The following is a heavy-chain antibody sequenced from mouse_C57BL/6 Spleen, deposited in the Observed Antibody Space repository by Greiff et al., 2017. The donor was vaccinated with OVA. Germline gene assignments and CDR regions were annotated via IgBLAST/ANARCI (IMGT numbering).Heavy chain of an antibody. J-gene: IGHJ2*01. V-gene: IGHV5-17*01. CDR1: GFTFSDYG. CDR2: ISSGSSTI. CDR3: ASQKNDGCDY. D-gene: IGHD2-12*01. Sequence: EVKLMESGGGLVKPGGSLKLSCAASGFTFSDYGMHWVRQAPEKGLEWVAYISSGSSTIYYADTVKGRFTISRDNAKNTLFLQMTSLRSEDTAMYYCASQKNDGCDYWGQGTTLTVSS.